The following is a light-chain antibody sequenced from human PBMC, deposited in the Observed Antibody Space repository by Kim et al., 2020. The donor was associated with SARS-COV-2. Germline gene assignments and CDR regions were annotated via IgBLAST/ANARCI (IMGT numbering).Light chain of an antibody. V-gene: IGLV3-1*01. CDR1: KLGDKY. CDR2: EDT. CDR3: QAWDSSTAWV. J-gene: IGLJ2*01. Sequence: VSPGQTARITCSGDKLGDKYVCWYQQKPGQSPVVVIYEDTKRPSGIPERFSGSNSGNTATLTISGTQAMDEADYYCQAWDSSTAWVFGGGTKLTVL.